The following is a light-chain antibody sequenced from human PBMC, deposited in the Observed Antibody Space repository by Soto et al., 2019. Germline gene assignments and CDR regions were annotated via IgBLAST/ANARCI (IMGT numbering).Light chain of an antibody. J-gene: IGKJ3*01. Sequence: EIVMTQSPATLSVSPGERATLSCRASQSVSSDLAWYQQIPGQAPRLLIYGASTRATGIPARFSGSGPGTEFTLTISSLQSEDIGIYYCQQYDSWPYTFGPGSKVHFK. CDR2: GAS. CDR3: QQYDSWPYT. CDR1: QSVSSD. V-gene: IGKV3-15*01.